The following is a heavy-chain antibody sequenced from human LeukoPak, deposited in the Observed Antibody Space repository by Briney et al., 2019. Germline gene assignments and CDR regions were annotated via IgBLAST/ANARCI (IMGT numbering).Heavy chain of an antibody. CDR1: GGSINSSIYH. Sequence: SETLSLTCTVSGGSINSSIYHWGWIRQPPGKGLEWIGNIYYSGSTYYNPSLKSRVTISVDTSKNQFYLRLTSVTAADSAMYYCARESSSSPDYWGQGTLVTVSS. V-gene: IGHV4-39*07. CDR2: IYYSGST. CDR3: ARESSSSPDY. J-gene: IGHJ4*02. D-gene: IGHD6-6*01.